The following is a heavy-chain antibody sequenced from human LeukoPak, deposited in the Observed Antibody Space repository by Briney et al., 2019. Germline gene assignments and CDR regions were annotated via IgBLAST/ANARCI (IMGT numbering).Heavy chain of an antibody. D-gene: IGHD3-10*01. Sequence: GGSLRLFCAASGFTFSSYWMSWVRQAPGKGLEWVANIKQDGSEKYYVDSVKGQFTISRDNAKNSLYLQMKSLRAEDTAVYYCARIGGSGSYYISRYFDYGGQGTLVTVSS. CDR3: ARIGGSGSYYISRYFDY. J-gene: IGHJ4*02. CDR2: IKQDGSEK. V-gene: IGHV3-7*01. CDR1: GFTFSSYW.